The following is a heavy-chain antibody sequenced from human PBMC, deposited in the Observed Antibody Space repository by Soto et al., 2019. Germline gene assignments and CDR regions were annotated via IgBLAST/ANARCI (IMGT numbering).Heavy chain of an antibody. V-gene: IGHV4-4*07. J-gene: IGHJ4*02. CDR2: MYTSGST. Sequence: PSETLSLTCTVSGGSFNGYYWSWIRQPAGKGLKSIGRMYTSGSTNYNPSLKSRVTMSIDTSENQFSLKLTSVTAADTAVYYCARGTLMDYYDSSGYYFKYWGQGTTVTVSS. CDR1: GGSFNGYY. CDR3: ARGTLMDYYDSSGYYFKY. D-gene: IGHD3-22*01.